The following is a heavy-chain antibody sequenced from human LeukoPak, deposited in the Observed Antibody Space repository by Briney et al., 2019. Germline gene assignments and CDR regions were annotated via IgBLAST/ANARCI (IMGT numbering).Heavy chain of an antibody. J-gene: IGHJ4*02. CDR1: SGSISTSY. Sequence: PSETLSLTCTVASGSISTSYWSWIRQPAGKGLEWIGRIYTSGITNYNPSLKSRVTMSIDTSKKQFSLKLVSVTAADTAVYYCARGSGGSSGYSSYFDSWGQGTPVTVSS. V-gene: IGHV4-4*07. D-gene: IGHD3-22*01. CDR2: IYTSGIT. CDR3: ARGSGGSSGYSSYFDS.